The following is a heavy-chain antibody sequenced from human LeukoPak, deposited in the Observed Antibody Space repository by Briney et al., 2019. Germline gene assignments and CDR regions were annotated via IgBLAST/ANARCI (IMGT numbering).Heavy chain of an antibody. J-gene: IGHJ3*02. CDR2: IIPILGIA. CDR1: GGTFSSYA. Sequence: GSSVKVSCKASGGTFSSYAISWVRQAPGQGLEWMGRIIPILGIANYAQKFQGRVTITADKSTSTAYMELSSLRSEDTAVYYCAKNYYDSSGHDAFDIWGQGTMVTVSS. CDR3: AKNYYDSSGHDAFDI. V-gene: IGHV1-69*04. D-gene: IGHD3-22*01.